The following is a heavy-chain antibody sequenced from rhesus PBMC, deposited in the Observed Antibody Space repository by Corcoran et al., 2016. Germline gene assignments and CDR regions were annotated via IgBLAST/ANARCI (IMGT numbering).Heavy chain of an antibody. CDR1: GGSISSNY. J-gene: IGHJ6*01. V-gene: IGHV4-160*01. Sequence: QVQLQESGPGLVKPSETLSLTCAVSGGSISSNYWRWIRQAPGKGLEWIGSIYGSGASTDYNPTLKSRVTISTDTSKNQFSLKLSSVTAADTAVYYCARDLGRITMVVVIDYGLDSWGQGVVVTVSS. CDR3: ARDLGRITMVVVIDYGLDS. CDR2: IYGSGAST. D-gene: IGHD3-28*01.